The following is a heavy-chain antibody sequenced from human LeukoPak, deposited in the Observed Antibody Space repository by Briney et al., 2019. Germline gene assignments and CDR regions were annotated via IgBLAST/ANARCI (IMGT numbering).Heavy chain of an antibody. Sequence: SQTLSLTCEVSGGSISSGGYSWTWIRQPPGKELEWIGYIYYTGNTYYSSSLKSRLTISIDTSKNQFSLKLSAVTAADTAVYYCSRVDNWFDPWGQGILVTVSS. V-gene: IGHV4-30-4*07. CDR2: IYYTGNT. CDR3: SRVDNWFDP. J-gene: IGHJ5*02. CDR1: GGSISSGGYS.